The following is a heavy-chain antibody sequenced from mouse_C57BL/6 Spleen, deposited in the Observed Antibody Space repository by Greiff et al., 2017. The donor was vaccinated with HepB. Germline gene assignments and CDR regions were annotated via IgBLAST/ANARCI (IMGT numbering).Heavy chain of an antibody. V-gene: IGHV1-22*01. D-gene: IGHD2-1*01. J-gene: IGHJ4*01. CDR3: ARRVYYGNYEDAMDY. Sequence: VEPGASVKMSCKASGYTFTDYNMHWVKQSHGKSLEWIGYINPNNGGTSYNQKFKGKATLTVNKSSSTAYMELRSLTSEDSAVYYCARRVYYGNYEDAMDYWGQGTSVTVSS. CDR2: INPNNGGT. CDR1: GYTFTDYN.